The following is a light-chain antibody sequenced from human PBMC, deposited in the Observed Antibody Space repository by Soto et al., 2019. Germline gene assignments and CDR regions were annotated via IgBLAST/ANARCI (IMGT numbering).Light chain of an antibody. CDR2: GIS. CDR3: QQSYTSPPWT. J-gene: IGKJ1*01. Sequence: DFQMTQSPSSLSASVGDRVTITCRASQSFSTYLAWYQQKPGKVPKLLISGISTLQSGVPSRFSGSGSGRDFTLTISSLRPEDIATYFCQQSYTSPPWTFGQGTKVDIK. V-gene: IGKV1-27*01. CDR1: QSFSTY.